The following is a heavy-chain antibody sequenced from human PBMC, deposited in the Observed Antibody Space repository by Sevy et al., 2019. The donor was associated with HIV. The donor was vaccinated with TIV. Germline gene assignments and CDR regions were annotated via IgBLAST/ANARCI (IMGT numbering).Heavy chain of an antibody. CDR2: INPNSGGT. J-gene: IGHJ4*02. D-gene: IGHD1-26*01. CDR3: ARDSSIGATHPDY. V-gene: IGHV1-2*06. CDR1: GYTFTGYY. Sequence: ASVKVFCKASGYTFTGYYMHWVRQAPGQGLEWMGRINPNSGGTNYAQKFQGRVTMTRDTSISTAYMELSRLRSDDTAVYYCARDSSIGATHPDYRGQGTLVTVSS.